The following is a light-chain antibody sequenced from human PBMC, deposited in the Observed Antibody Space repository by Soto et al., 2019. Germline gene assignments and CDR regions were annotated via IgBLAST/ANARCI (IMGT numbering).Light chain of an antibody. CDR1: QTISSY. CDR3: QQTYSTPRT. V-gene: IGKV1-39*01. J-gene: IGKJ1*01. Sequence: DIQMTQSPSSLSASVGDRVTITCRASQTISSYLNWYQHKPGKAPKLLIYAASSLHSGVPSRFSGRGSGPDFSLTISSLQPVDFATYYCQQTYSTPRTFGQGTKVDIK. CDR2: AAS.